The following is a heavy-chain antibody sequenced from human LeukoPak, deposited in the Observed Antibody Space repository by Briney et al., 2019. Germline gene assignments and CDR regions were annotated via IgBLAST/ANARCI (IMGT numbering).Heavy chain of an antibody. CDR2: IQHSGST. V-gene: IGHV4-38-2*01. J-gene: IGHJ4*02. CDR1: GYSIRSGFY. D-gene: IGHD3-3*01. CDR3: ARGPPRFVSY. Sequence: PSETLSLTCAVSGYSIRSGFYWCSIRQPPGTGLEWIGSIQHSGSTFYNPSLRSRVTISVDTSKNQFSMKMTSVTAADTAVYYCARGPPRFVSYWGQGTLVTVSS.